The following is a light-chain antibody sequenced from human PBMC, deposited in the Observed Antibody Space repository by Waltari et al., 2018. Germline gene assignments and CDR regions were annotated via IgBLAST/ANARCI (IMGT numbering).Light chain of an antibody. CDR1: QNVGNY. CDR3: QHRSNWPLN. J-gene: IGKJ4*01. CDR2: DTS. Sequence: EIVLTQSPATLSLSPGEGATLSCRASQNVGNYLAWYQQKPGQAPRLLIYDTSHRATGIPARFSGSGSGTDFTLTISGLEPEDFAVYYCQHRSNWPLNFGGGTKVEIK. V-gene: IGKV3-11*01.